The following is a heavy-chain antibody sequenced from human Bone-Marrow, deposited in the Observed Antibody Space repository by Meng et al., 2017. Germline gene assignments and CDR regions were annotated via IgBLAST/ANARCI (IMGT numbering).Heavy chain of an antibody. CDR2: INPKSGDT. V-gene: IGHV1-2*02. D-gene: IGHD2-21*01. CDR3: ARRVSTVGDLDY. Sequence: VQLVQSGAEVNNPGASVKVSCKSSGYTFTGHYIYWVRQAPGQGLEWMGWINPKSGDTKYAQNFQGRVTLTRDTSISTAHMELSRLSSDDTAVYYCARRVSTVGDLDYWGQGTLVTVSS. CDR1: GYTFTGHY. J-gene: IGHJ4*02.